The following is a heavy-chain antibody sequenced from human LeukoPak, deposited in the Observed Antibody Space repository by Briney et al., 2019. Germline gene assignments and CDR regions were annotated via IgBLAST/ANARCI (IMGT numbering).Heavy chain of an antibody. Sequence: ASVKVSCKASGYTFTSYAMHWVRQAPGQRLEWMGWINAGNGNTKYSQKFQGRVTITRDTSASTAYMELSSLRSEDTAVYYCARVIIVGATAAFDIWGQGTMVTVSS. CDR3: ARVIIVGATAAFDI. CDR2: INAGNGNT. J-gene: IGHJ3*02. V-gene: IGHV1-3*01. D-gene: IGHD1-26*01. CDR1: GYTFTSYA.